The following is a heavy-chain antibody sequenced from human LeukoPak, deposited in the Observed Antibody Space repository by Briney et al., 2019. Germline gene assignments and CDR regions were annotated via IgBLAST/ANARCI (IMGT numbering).Heavy chain of an antibody. J-gene: IGHJ1*01. Sequence: ASVKVSCKASGYSFATYGISWVRQAPGQRLEWMGWISPYDGNTKYSQKFQGRVTLTTETSTTTAYMELRNLRSDDTAVYYCAREGDWGQGTLVTVSS. V-gene: IGHV1-18*01. CDR1: GYSFATYG. CDR2: ISPYDGNT. CDR3: AREGD.